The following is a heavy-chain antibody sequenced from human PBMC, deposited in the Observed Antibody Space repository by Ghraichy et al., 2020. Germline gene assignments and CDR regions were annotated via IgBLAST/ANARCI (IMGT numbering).Heavy chain of an antibody. CDR2: IKSKTDGGTT. J-gene: IGHJ4*02. D-gene: IGHD5-12*01. CDR3: TTDQGGYSGYDSFDY. CDR1: GFTFSNAW. V-gene: IGHV3-15*01. Sequence: GGSLRLSCAASGFTFSNAWMSWVRQAPGKGLEWVGRIKSKTDGGTTDYAAPVKGRFTISRDDSKNTLYLQMNSLKTEDTAVYYCTTDQGGYSGYDSFDYWGQGTLVTVSS.